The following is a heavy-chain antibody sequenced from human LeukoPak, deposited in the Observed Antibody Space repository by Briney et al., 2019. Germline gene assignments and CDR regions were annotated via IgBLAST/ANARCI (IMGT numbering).Heavy chain of an antibody. Sequence: PGGSLRLSCAASELTFSSYSMNWVRQAPGKGLEWVSSISSSSSYIYYADSVKGRFTISRDNAKNSVYLQMNSLRVEDTAVYYCARDSSYESSGDFDYWGQGTLVTVSS. CDR1: ELTFSSYS. D-gene: IGHD3-22*01. V-gene: IGHV3-21*01. J-gene: IGHJ4*02. CDR2: ISSSSSYI. CDR3: ARDSSYESSGDFDY.